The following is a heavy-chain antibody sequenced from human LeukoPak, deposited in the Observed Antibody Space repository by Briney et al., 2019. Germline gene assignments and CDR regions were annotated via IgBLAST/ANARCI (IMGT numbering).Heavy chain of an antibody. CDR3: ARNIAAAAQDY. D-gene: IGHD6-13*01. Sequence: ASVKVSCKVSGYTLAELSIHWARQAPGQGLEWMGWIDPNSGGTNYAQKFQGRVTMTRDTSINTAYMELSRLRSDDTAVYYCARNIAAAAQDYWGQGTLVTVSS. J-gene: IGHJ4*02. CDR1: GYTLAELS. V-gene: IGHV1-2*02. CDR2: IDPNSGGT.